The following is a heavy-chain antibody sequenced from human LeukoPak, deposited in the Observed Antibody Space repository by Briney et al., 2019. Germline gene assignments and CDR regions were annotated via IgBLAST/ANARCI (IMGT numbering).Heavy chain of an antibody. J-gene: IGHJ4*02. CDR1: GGSISNYY. CDR2: ISYSGNT. V-gene: IGHV4-59*08. Sequence: SETLSLTCTVSGGSISNYYWTWIRQPPGKGLEWIGFISYSGNTNYNPSLKSRVTISVDTSKNQFSLKLSSVTAADTAVYYCARVLKGRAPFDYWGQGTLVTVSS. CDR3: ARVLKGRAPFDY.